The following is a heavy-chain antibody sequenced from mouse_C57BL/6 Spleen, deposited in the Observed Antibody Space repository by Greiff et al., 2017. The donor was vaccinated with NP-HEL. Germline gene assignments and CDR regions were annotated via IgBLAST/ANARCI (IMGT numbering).Heavy chain of an antibody. CDR2: ISSGSSNI. D-gene: IGHD2-2*01. V-gene: IGHV5-17*01. J-gene: IGHJ2*01. CDR1: GFTFSDYG. Sequence: EVMLVESGGGLVKPGGSLKLSCAASGFTFSDYGMHWVRQAPEKGLEWVAYISSGSSNIYYADTVKGRFTISRDNAKNTLFLQRTRLRSEDTAMYYWARRGYRYYFDYWGQGTTRTGSS. CDR3: ARRGYRYYFDY.